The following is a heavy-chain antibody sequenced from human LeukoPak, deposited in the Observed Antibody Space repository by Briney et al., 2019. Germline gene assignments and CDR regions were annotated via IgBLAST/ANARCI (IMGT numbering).Heavy chain of an antibody. Sequence: PSQTLSLTCTVSGGSISSGDYYWSWIRQPPGKGLEWIGYIYYSGSTYYNPSLKSRVTTSVDTSKNQFSLKLSSVTAADTAVYYCARDRPTVTTYDALDIWGQGTMVTVSS. J-gene: IGHJ3*02. V-gene: IGHV4-30-4*08. CDR2: IYYSGST. CDR3: ARDRPTVTTYDALDI. D-gene: IGHD4-17*01. CDR1: GGSISSGDYY.